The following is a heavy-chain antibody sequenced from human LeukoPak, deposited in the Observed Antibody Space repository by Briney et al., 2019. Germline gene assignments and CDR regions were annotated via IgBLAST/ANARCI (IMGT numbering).Heavy chain of an antibody. CDR1: GGTFSSYA. D-gene: IGHD1-14*01. CDR2: IIPIFGTA. J-gene: IGHJ3*02. V-gene: IGHV1-69*05. Sequence: ASVKVSCKASGGTFSSYAISWVRQAPGQGLEWMGGIIPIFGTANYAQKFQGRVTITTDESTSTAYMELSSLRSEDTAVYYCARRTTHAFDIWGQGTMVTVSS. CDR3: ARRTTHAFDI.